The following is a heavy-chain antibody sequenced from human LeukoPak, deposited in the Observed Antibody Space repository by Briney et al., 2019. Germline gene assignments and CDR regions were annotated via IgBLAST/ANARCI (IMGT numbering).Heavy chain of an antibody. D-gene: IGHD3-22*01. CDR2: IIPIFGTA. J-gene: IGHJ6*02. CDR3: ASAKSITMIVVVQPPMDV. V-gene: IGHV1-69*13. CDR1: GGTFSSYG. Sequence: ASVKVSCKASGGTFSSYGVNWVRQAPGQGLEWMGGIIPIFGTANYAQKFQGRVTITADESTSIAYMELSSLRSEDTAVYYCASAKSITMIVVVQPPMDVWGQGTTVTVSS.